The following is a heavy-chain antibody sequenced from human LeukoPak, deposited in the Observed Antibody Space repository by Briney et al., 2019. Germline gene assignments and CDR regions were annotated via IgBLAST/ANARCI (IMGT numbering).Heavy chain of an antibody. CDR2: ISTTSTYI. Sequence: GGSLRLSCAASGFAFSNYNMKWVRQAPGKGLEWVSFISTTSTYIYYADSVKGRFTVSRDNSKNLLYLQMDSLRVEDTAVYYCARAGTCSSTSCDGGIEYWGQGTLVTVSS. D-gene: IGHD2-2*01. V-gene: IGHV3-21*06. J-gene: IGHJ4*02. CDR1: GFAFSNYN. CDR3: ARAGTCSSTSCDGGIEY.